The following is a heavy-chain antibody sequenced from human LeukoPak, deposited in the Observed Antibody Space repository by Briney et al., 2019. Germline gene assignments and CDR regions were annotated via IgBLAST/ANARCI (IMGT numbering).Heavy chain of an antibody. J-gene: IGHJ4*02. D-gene: IGHD3-16*02. V-gene: IGHV1-8*01. Sequence: ASVKVSCKASGYTFTSYDINWVRQATGQGLEWMGWMNPNSGNTGYARKSQGRVTMTGNTSISTAYMELSSLRSEDTAVYYCARGLSVFEFDYWGQGTLVTVSS. CDR1: GYTFTSYD. CDR3: ARGLSVFEFDY. CDR2: MNPNSGNT.